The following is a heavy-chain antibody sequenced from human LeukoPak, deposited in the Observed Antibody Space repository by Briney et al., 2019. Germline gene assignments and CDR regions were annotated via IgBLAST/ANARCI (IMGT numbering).Heavy chain of an antibody. V-gene: IGHV1-18*01. D-gene: IGHD4-11*01. CDR2: ISAYNGNT. J-gene: IGHJ4*02. Sequence: ASVKVSCKASGYTFSSYSVSWVRQAPRQGLEWMGWISAYNGNTNYIQKFQGRVTMTTDTSTSTAYMELRSLRSDDTAVYYCARVARHDYTYYPGGNYFDYWGQGTLVTVSS. CDR1: GYTFSSYS. CDR3: ARVARHDYTYYPGGNYFDY.